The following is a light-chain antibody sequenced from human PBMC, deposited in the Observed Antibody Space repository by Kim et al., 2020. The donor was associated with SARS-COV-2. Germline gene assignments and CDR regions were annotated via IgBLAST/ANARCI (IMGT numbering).Light chain of an antibody. J-gene: IGKJ4*01. CDR1: QSITSD. V-gene: IGKV3-15*01. CDR3: QQYNRWPLT. Sequence: EIVMTQSAATLSVSPGERATLSCRASQSITSDLAWYQHKPGQAPRLLMYDTSTRATGIPARFSGSGYGTEFTLTISSLQSEDFAVYYCQQYNRWPLTFGGGTKVDIK. CDR2: DTS.